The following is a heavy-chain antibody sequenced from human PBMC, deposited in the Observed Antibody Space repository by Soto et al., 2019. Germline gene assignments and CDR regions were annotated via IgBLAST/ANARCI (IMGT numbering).Heavy chain of an antibody. V-gene: IGHV4-61*01. CDR2: LYYTGTT. CDR1: GDSVSSGSYY. J-gene: IGHJ6*02. D-gene: IGHD2-2*01. Sequence: QVQLQESGPGLVKPSETLSLTCTVSGDSVSSGSYYWTWIRQPPGKGLEWIGYLYYTGTTNYNTSLKSRVTMSLDTSSNQFSLRLSSVTAADTAVYFCARTFCSTTSCQAHGMDVWGQGTSVTVSS. CDR3: ARTFCSTTSCQAHGMDV.